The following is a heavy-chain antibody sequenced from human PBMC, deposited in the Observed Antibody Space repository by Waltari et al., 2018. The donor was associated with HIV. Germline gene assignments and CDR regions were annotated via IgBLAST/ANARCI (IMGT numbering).Heavy chain of an antibody. CDR1: GGSISSYY. CDR3: ARAGGGGDRGYNWFDP. V-gene: IGHV4-59*01. J-gene: IGHJ5*02. CDR2: IYYSGST. D-gene: IGHD2-21*02. Sequence: QVQLQESGPGLVKPSETLSLTCPVSGGSISSYYWSWLRQPAGKGLEWIGYIYYSGSTNYNPSLKSRVTISVDTSKNQFSLKLSSVTAADTAVYYCARAGGGGDRGYNWFDPWGQGTLVTVSS.